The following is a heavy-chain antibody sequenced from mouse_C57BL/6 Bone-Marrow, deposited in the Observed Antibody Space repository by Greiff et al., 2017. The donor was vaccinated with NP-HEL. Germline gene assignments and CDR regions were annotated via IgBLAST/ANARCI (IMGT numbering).Heavy chain of an antibody. Sequence: QVQLKQSGPGLVQPSPSLSITCTVSGFSLTSYGVHWVRQSPGKGLEWLGEIWSGGSTDYNAAFISRLCFSKDNSRSQFFFKMNSLQADDTAIYYCARKGYGSRVDWYFDVWGTGTTVTVSS. CDR1: GFSLTSYG. J-gene: IGHJ1*03. V-gene: IGHV2-2*01. D-gene: IGHD1-1*01. CDR2: IWSGGST. CDR3: ARKGYGSRVDWYFDV.